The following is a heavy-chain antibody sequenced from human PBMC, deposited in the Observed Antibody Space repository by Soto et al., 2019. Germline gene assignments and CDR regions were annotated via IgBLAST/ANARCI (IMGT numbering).Heavy chain of an antibody. CDR3: ARGITMVRGVTGGGYYYYGMDV. J-gene: IGHJ6*02. CDR1: GFTFSSYA. V-gene: IGHV3-23*01. Sequence: VGSLRLSCAASGFTFSSYAMSWVRQAPGKGLEWVSAISGSGGSTYYADSVKGRFTISRDNSKNTLYLQMNSLRAEDTAVYYCARGITMVRGVTGGGYYYYGMDVWGQGTTVTVSS. CDR2: ISGSGGST. D-gene: IGHD3-10*01.